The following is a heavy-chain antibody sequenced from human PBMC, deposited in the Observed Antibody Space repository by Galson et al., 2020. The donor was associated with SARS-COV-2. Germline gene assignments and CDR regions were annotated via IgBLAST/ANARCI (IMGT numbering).Heavy chain of an antibody. D-gene: IGHD2-21*01. V-gene: IGHV3-53*04. J-gene: IGHJ4*02. CDR2: LYSVGDT. Sequence: TGGSLRLSCAASGLSVTIDSLSWVRQAPGKGLEWVSILYSVGDTYYVDSVKGRFTMSRHTSENTVYLQMNSLRSEDTAVYYCARLNEAYCGTNCYPGFDYWGQGTLVTVSS. CDR3: ARLNEAYCGTNCYPGFDY. CDR1: GLSVTIDS.